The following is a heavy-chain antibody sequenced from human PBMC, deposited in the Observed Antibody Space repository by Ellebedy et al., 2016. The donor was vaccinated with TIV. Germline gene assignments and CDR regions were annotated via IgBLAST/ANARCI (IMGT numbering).Heavy chain of an antibody. CDR2: IWYDGTNK. V-gene: IGHV3-33*01. CDR3: ARGFSGSNFVMHFYYYMDV. J-gene: IGHJ6*03. D-gene: IGHD1-26*01. CDR1: GFTFSSYG. Sequence: GESLKISXAASGFTFSSYGMHWVLQAPGKGLEWVAVIWYDGTNKYYPDSVKGRFTISRDNSKNTLYLEMNSLRVEDTAVYYCARGFSGSNFVMHFYYYMDVWGRGTTVTVSS.